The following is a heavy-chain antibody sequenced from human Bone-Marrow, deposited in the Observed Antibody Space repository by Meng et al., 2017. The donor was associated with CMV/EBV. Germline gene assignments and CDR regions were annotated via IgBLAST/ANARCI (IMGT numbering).Heavy chain of an antibody. D-gene: IGHD3-22*01. Sequence: ASVKVSCKASGYTFTGYYMHWVRQAPGQGLEWMGWINPNSGGTNYAQKFQGRVTMSRDTSISTAYMELRRLRADDTAVYYWARGSITMIVVGYGMDVWGQGTTVTVSS. J-gene: IGHJ6*02. CDR2: INPNSGGT. CDR3: ARGSITMIVVGYGMDV. V-gene: IGHV1-2*02. CDR1: GYTFTGYY.